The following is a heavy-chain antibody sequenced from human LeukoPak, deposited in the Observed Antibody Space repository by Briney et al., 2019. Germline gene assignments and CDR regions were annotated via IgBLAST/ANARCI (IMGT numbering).Heavy chain of an antibody. CDR1: GYTFTSYG. CDR2: ISAYNGNT. CDR3: ARFSFGSSRYYFDC. J-gene: IGHJ4*02. D-gene: IGHD3-16*01. Sequence: GASVKVSCKASGYTFTSYGISWVRQAPGQGLEWMGWISAYNGNTNYAQKLQGRVTMTTDTSTSTAYMELRSLRSDDTAVYYCARFSFGSSRYYFDCWGQGTLVTVSS. V-gene: IGHV1-18*01.